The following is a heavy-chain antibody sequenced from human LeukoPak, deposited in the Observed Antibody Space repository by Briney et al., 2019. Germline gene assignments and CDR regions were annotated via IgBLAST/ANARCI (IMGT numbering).Heavy chain of an antibody. V-gene: IGHV3-9*01. Sequence: GGSLRLSCAASGFTFDDYAMHWVRQAPGKGLEWVSGISWNSGSIVYADAVKGRFTISRDNSKNTLSLKMNSLRAEDTAVYYCAKGSGSYFSPLYYFDYWGQGTLVTVSS. CDR2: ISWNSGSI. CDR3: AKGSGSYFSPLYYFDY. D-gene: IGHD1-26*01. J-gene: IGHJ4*02. CDR1: GFTFDDYA.